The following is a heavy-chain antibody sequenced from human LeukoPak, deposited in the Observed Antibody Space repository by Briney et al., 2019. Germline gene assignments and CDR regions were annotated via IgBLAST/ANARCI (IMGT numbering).Heavy chain of an antibody. CDR3: ARWGTFNDAFDI. J-gene: IGHJ3*02. V-gene: IGHV4-59*01. Sequence: SETLSLTCTVSGGSISSYYWSRIRQPPGKGLEWIGCIYYSGSTNYNPSLKSRVTISVDTSKNQFSLKLSSVTAADTAVYYCARWGTFNDAFDIWGQGTMVTVSS. CDR2: IYYSGST. CDR1: GGSISSYY. D-gene: IGHD1-1*01.